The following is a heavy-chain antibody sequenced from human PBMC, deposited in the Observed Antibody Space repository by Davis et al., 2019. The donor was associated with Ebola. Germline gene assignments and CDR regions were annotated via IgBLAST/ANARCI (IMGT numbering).Heavy chain of an antibody. CDR1: GGSISSSS. CDR3: ASQYYHYASGSQSYYFDY. CDR2: VYYGDNA. D-gene: IGHD3-10*01. J-gene: IGHJ4*02. V-gene: IGHV4-59*12. Sequence: SETLSLTCTVSGGSISSSSWSWIRQPPGKGLEWIGYVYYGDNANYNPSLKSRVTISVDRSKSQFSLHLTSVTAADTAVYYCASQYYHYASGSQSYYFDYWSQGTLVTVSS.